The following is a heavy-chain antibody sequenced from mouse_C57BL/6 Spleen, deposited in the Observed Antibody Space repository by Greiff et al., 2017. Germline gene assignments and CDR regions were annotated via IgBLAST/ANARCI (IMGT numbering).Heavy chain of an antibody. J-gene: IGHJ2*01. Sequence: QVQLQQPGAELVKPGASVKLSCKASGYTFTSYWMQWVKQRPGQGLEWIGEIDPSDSYTNYNQKFKGKATLTVDTSSSTAYMQLSSLTSEDSAVYYCARNSDGSSPYFDYWGQGTTLTVAS. CDR3: ARNSDGSSPYFDY. CDR1: GYTFTSYW. CDR2: IDPSDSYT. V-gene: IGHV1-50*01. D-gene: IGHD1-1*01.